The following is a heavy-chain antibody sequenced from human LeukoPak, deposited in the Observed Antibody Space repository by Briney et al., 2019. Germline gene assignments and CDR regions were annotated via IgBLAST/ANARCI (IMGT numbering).Heavy chain of an antibody. V-gene: IGHV1-69*05. CDR3: ARAFLGAGDPYYFDY. J-gene: IGHJ4*02. CDR2: IIPIFGTA. CDR1: GGTFSNYA. D-gene: IGHD1-26*01. Sequence: SVKVSCKASGGTFSNYAISWVRQAPGQGLEWMGRIIPIFGTANYAQKFQGRVTITTDESTSTAYMDLSSLRSEDTAAYYCARAFLGAGDPYYFDYWGPGTLVTVSS.